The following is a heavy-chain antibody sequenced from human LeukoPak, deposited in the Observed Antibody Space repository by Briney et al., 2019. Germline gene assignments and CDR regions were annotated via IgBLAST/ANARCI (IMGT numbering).Heavy chain of an antibody. CDR3: ARARNLLRFLEWLTHYYYGMDV. J-gene: IGHJ6*02. D-gene: IGHD3-3*01. CDR1: GFTFSSYA. V-gene: IGHV3-30-3*01. Sequence: GGSLRLSCAASGFTFSSYAMHWVRQAPGKGLEWVAVISYDGSNKYYADSVKGRFTIPRDNSKNTLYLQMNSLRAEDTAVYYCARARNLLRFLEWLTHYYYGMDVWGQGTTVTVSS. CDR2: ISYDGSNK.